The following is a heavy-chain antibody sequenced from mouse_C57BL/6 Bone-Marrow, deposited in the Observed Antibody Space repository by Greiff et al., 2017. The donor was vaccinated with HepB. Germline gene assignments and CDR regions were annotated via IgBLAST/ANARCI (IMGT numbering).Heavy chain of an antibody. V-gene: IGHV1-50*01. Sequence: VQLQQSGAELVKPGASVKLSCKASGYTFTSYWMQWVKQRPGQGLEWIGEIDPSDSYTNYNQKFKGKATLTVDTSSSTAYMQLSSLTSEDSAVYYCARPYYVLRGYFDVWGTGTTVTVSS. D-gene: IGHD2-10*01. CDR3: ARPYYVLRGYFDV. J-gene: IGHJ1*03. CDR1: GYTFTSYW. CDR2: IDPSDSYT.